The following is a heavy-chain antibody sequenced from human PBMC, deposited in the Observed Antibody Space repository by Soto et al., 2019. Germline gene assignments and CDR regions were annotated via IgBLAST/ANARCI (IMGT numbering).Heavy chain of an antibody. V-gene: IGHV3-23*01. D-gene: IGHD6-6*01. CDR3: ASLPGGTAPRPDY. CDR1: GFTVSYNA. J-gene: IGHJ4*02. CDR2: ISGSGEKT. Sequence: GGSLRLSCVASGFTVSYNAMSWVRQAPGKGLQWVSTISGSGEKTYYADSVKGRFTITSDRSKNTLYLQMDSLRADDTAVYYCASLPGGTAPRPDYWGQGTMVTVSS.